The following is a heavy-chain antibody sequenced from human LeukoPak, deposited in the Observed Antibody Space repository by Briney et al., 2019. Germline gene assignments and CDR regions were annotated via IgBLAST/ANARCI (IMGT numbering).Heavy chain of an antibody. CDR3: ARDGRGYCGGDCFLSWFDP. D-gene: IGHD2-21*02. CDR2: IKQDGSEK. Sequence: GGSLRLSCAASGFTFSSYWMSWVRQAPGKGLEWVANIKQDGSEKYYVDSVKGRFTISRDNAKNSLYLQMSSLRAEDTAVYDCARDGRGYCGGDCFLSWFDPWGQGTLVTVSS. J-gene: IGHJ5*02. CDR1: GFTFSSYW. V-gene: IGHV3-7*01.